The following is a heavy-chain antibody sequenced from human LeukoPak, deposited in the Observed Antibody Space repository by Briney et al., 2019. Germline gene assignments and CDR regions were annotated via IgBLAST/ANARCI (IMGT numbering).Heavy chain of an antibody. Sequence: SETLSLTCAVYGGSFSGYYWSWIRQPPGKGLEWIGEINHSGSTNYNPSLKSRVTISVDTSKNQCSLKRSSVTAADTAVYYCARGPRRGPDTVVVVAASVPCYFDLWGRGTLVTVSS. J-gene: IGHJ2*01. V-gene: IGHV4-34*01. CDR2: INHSGST. CDR3: ARGPRRGPDTVVVVAASVPCYFDL. D-gene: IGHD2-15*01. CDR1: GGSFSGYY.